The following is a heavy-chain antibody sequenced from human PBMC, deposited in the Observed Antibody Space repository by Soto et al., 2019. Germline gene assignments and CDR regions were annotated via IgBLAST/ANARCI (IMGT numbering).Heavy chain of an antibody. D-gene: IGHD3-9*01. J-gene: IGHJ6*02. Sequence: ASVKVSCKASGYIFTGYHIQWGRQAPGRGLEWMGWINPNSGDTEYAQNFQGRVTMTRDTSFNLVYMEMSGLMSDDTAVYYCARDARGTRGFDEMDIWGQGTTVTVSS. CDR3: ARDARGTRGFDEMDI. CDR2: INPNSGDT. CDR1: GYIFTGYH. V-gene: IGHV1-2*02.